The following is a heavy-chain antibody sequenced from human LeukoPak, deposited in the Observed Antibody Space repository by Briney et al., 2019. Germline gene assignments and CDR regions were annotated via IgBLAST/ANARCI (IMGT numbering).Heavy chain of an antibody. J-gene: IGHJ4*02. CDR1: VFTFSSYA. D-gene: IGHD3-3*01. CDR3: AISKPYYDFWSGYLTTFDY. V-gene: IGHV3-23*01. CDR2: ISGSGGST. Sequence: GGSLRLSCAASVFTFSSYAMSWVRQAPGKGLEWVSAISGSGGSTYYADSVKGRFTISRDNSKNTLYLQMNSLRAEDTAVYYCAISKPYYDFWSGYLTTFDYWGQGTLVTVSS.